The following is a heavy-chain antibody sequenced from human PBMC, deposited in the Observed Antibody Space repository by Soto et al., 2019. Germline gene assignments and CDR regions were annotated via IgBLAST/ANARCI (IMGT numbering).Heavy chain of an antibody. CDR3: ARRLTTSVTAMGY. CDR1: GFIFSDYA. Sequence: PGGSLRLSCSASGFIFSDYAINWVRQAPGKGLEWVAVISGDGVNKYIADSVKGRFIISRDNSRNTVFLQMNSLGLEDTAIYYCARRLTTSVTAMGYWGQGALVTVSS. D-gene: IGHD4-17*01. J-gene: IGHJ4*02. CDR2: ISGDGVNK. V-gene: IGHV3-30-3*01.